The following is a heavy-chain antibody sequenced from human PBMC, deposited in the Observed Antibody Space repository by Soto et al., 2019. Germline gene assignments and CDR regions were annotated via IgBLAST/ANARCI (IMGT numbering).Heavy chain of an antibody. CDR2: IYYTGNT. Sequence: QVQLQESGPGLVKPSETLSLTCTVSGASISSNIYYWGWIRQPPGKGLEWIGSIYYTGNTFYNPSLKSRVTLSVDTSEKQFSLRLFSVTAADTAVYYCARHSHEDHGDPNWFDPWGQGTLVTVSS. CDR3: ARHSHEDHGDPNWFDP. V-gene: IGHV4-39*01. J-gene: IGHJ5*02. D-gene: IGHD4-17*01. CDR1: GASISSNIYY.